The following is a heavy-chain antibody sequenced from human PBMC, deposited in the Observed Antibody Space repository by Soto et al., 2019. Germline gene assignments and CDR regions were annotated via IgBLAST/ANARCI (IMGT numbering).Heavy chain of an antibody. CDR3: ARLIWRGYYQTQNYYYGMDV. J-gene: IGHJ6*02. CDR1: GGTFSSYA. Sequence: GASVKVSCKASGGTFSSYAISWVRQAPGQGLEWMGGIIPIFGTANYAQKFQGRVTITADESTSTAYMELSSLRSEDTAVYYCARLIWRGYYQTQNYYYGMDVWGQGTTVTVSS. CDR2: IIPIFGTA. D-gene: IGHD3-3*01. V-gene: IGHV1-69*13.